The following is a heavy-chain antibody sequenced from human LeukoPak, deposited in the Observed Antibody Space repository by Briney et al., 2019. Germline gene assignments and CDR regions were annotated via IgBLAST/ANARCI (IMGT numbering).Heavy chain of an antibody. CDR1: GFTFSDYY. J-gene: IGHJ6*04. D-gene: IGHD3-10*01. V-gene: IGHV3-11*06. CDR2: SSSSSRYT. CDR3: AREHLYYYGSGSYGGMDV. Sequence: GGSLRLSCAASGFTFSDYYMSWIRQAPGKGLEWVSYSSSSSRYTNYADSVKGRFTISRDNAKNSLYLQMNSLRAEDTAVYYCAREHLYYYGSGSYGGMDVWGEGTTVTVSS.